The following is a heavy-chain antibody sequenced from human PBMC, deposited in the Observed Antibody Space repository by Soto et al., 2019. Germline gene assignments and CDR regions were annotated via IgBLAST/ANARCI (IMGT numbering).Heavy chain of an antibody. CDR2: IKQDGSSK. D-gene: IGHD3-3*01. CDR3: ARLRFILLERDFDF. J-gene: IGHJ4*02. V-gene: IGHV3-7*05. Sequence: EVQLVESGGGLVQPGGSLRLSCAASGFTFTSYWMSWVRQAPGKGLEWVANIKQDGSSKYYGDSVKGRFTVSRDNAKSSIYLHMDRLREDDAAVYSCARLRFILLERDFDFWGQGILVTVSS. CDR1: GFTFTSYW.